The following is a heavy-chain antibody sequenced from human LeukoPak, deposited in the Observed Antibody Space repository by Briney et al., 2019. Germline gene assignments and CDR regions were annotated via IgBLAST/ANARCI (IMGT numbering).Heavy chain of an antibody. CDR2: IIPIFGTA. J-gene: IGHJ4*02. CDR3: ARRGYSYGDY. V-gene: IGHV1-69*05. CDR1: GGTFSSYA. D-gene: IGHD5-18*01. Sequence: GASVKVSCKASGGTFSSYAISWVRQAPGQGLEWMGGIIPIFGTANYAQKLQGRVTMTTDTSTSTAYMELRSLRSDDTAVYYCARRGYSYGDYWGQGTLVTVSS.